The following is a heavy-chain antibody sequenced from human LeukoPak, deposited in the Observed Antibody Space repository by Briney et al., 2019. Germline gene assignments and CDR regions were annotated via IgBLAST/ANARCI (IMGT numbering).Heavy chain of an antibody. Sequence: PGGSPRLSCAASGFTFSGYWMHWVRQAPGKGLVWVSRISGDGSSTTYADSVKGRFTISRDNAKNTLYLQMNSLRLEDTAVYYCARGRSTSNWYYFDYWSQGTLVTVSS. D-gene: IGHD2-2*01. CDR3: ARGRSTSNWYYFDY. J-gene: IGHJ4*02. CDR1: GFTFSGYW. CDR2: ISGDGSST. V-gene: IGHV3-74*01.